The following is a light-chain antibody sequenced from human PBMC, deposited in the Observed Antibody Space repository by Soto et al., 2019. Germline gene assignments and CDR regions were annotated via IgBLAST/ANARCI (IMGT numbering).Light chain of an antibody. V-gene: IGLV2-14*01. CDR1: SGDIGDYNY. CDR3: CSYTRSGTLI. J-gene: IGLJ1*01. CDR2: DVS. Sequence: QSALTQPASVPGSPGQSITISCVGTSGDIGDYNYVSWYQQHPGKVPKVIIYDVSNRPSGVSYRFSGTKSGNTASLTVSGLQDEDEADYYCCSYTRSGTLIFGTGTKLTVL.